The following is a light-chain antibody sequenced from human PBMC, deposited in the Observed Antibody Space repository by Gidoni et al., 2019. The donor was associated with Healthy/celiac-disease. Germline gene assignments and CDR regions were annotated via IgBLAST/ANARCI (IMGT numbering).Light chain of an antibody. J-gene: IGKJ3*01. Sequence: IQLTQSPSSLSASVGDRVTITCRASQSISSYLNWYQQKPGKAPKLLIYAAASLQSGVPSRFSGSGGGTDFTLTISSLQPEDFATYYCQQSYSTPPFTFGHGTKVDIK. CDR3: QQSYSTPPFT. CDR1: QSISSY. CDR2: AAA. V-gene: IGKV1-39*01.